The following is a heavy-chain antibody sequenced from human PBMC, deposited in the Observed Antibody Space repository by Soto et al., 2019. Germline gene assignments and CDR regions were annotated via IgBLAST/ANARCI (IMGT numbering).Heavy chain of an antibody. CDR3: AKRSSSSTSDY. D-gene: IGHD6-6*01. CDR2: ISGSDDST. Sequence: EVQLLESGGGLVQPGESLRLSCAASGFTFSSYAMSWVRQAPGKGLELVSVISGSDDSTYYADSVKGRFTISRDNSKNTLYLQMNSLRAEDTAVYYCAKRSSSSTSDYWGQGTLVTVSS. V-gene: IGHV3-23*01. J-gene: IGHJ4*02. CDR1: GFTFSSYA.